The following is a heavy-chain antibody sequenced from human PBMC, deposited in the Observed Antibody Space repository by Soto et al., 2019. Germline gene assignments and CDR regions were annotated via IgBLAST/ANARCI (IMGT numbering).Heavy chain of an antibody. V-gene: IGHV1-18*01. CDR2: ISAYNGNT. J-gene: IGHJ4*02. Sequence: ASVKVSCKASGYTFTSYGISWVRQAPGQGLEWMGWISAYNGNTNYAQKLQGRVTMTTDTSTSTAYMELRSLRSDDTAVYYCARVWAPYGSGSLYYFDYWGQGTLVTSPQ. CDR1: GYTFTSYG. CDR3: ARVWAPYGSGSLYYFDY. D-gene: IGHD3-10*01.